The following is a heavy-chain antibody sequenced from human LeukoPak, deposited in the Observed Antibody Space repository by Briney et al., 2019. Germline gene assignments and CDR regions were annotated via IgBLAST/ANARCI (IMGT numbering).Heavy chain of an antibody. CDR2: LNSDGSTT. CDR1: GFTFSRYW. V-gene: IGHV3-74*01. D-gene: IGHD3-22*01. Sequence: GGSLRLSCAASGFTFSRYWRHWVRQGPGKGLVWGSRLNSDGSTTDYADSVKGRFTISRDNAENTLYLQMTSLRAEDTAVYFCARTLAANDNSGYRHFDYWGQGTLVTVSS. CDR3: ARTLAANDNSGYRHFDY. J-gene: IGHJ4*02.